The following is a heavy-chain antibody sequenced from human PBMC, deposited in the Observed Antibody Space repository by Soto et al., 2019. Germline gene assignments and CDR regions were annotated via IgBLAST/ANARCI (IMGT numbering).Heavy chain of an antibody. V-gene: IGHV4-30-4*01. J-gene: IGHJ4*02. Sequence: LSLTCTVSGDSISSGDFYWSWIRQPPGKGLEWIGYIFYSGNTYYSPSLESRVTISVDTSKNQFSLRLSSVTAADTAVYYCARGKGYDSGCPFDFWGQGTLVTVSS. CDR3: ARGKGYDSGCPFDF. CDR1: GDSISSGDFY. D-gene: IGHD6-19*01. CDR2: IFYSGNT.